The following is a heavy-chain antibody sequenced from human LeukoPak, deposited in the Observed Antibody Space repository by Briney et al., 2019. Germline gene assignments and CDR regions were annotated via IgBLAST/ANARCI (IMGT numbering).Heavy chain of an antibody. CDR2: IYYSGST. Sequence: SETLSLTCTVSGGSISSYYWSWIRQPPGKGLEWIGYIYYSGSTNYNPSLKSRVTISVDTSKNQFSLKLSSVTAADTAVYYCARGGYYYDSSPQAFDIWGQGTMVTVSS. CDR3: ARGGYYYDSSPQAFDI. V-gene: IGHV4-59*12. CDR1: GGSISSYY. J-gene: IGHJ3*02. D-gene: IGHD3-22*01.